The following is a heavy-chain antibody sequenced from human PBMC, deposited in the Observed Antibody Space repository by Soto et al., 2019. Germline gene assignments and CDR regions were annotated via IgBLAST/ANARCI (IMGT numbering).Heavy chain of an antibody. J-gene: IGHJ4*02. V-gene: IGHV4-4*02. CDR2: IYHSGST. CDR1: GGSIISSNW. CDR3: ARRDWSGSTSHFYFDY. D-gene: IGHD3-9*01. Sequence: QVQLQESGPGLVQPSGTLSLTCAVSGGSIISSNWWNWVRQPPGKGLERIGEIYHSGSTYYKPPLKSPVAMSVDTSKNQSPLKLTSATAADTAVYYCARRDWSGSTSHFYFDYWGQGVLVTVSS.